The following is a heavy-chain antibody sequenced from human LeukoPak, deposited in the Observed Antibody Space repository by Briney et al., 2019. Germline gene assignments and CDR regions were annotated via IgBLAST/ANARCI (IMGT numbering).Heavy chain of an antibody. V-gene: IGHV1-2*02. CDR1: GYTFTSYD. J-gene: IGHJ4*02. CDR3: ARGGELWFGEAPLDY. D-gene: IGHD3-10*01. Sequence: ASVKVSCKASGYTFTSYDINWVRQATGQGLEWMGWINPNSGGTNYAQKFQGRVTMTRDTSISTAYMELSRLRSDDTAVYYCARGGELWFGEAPLDYWGQGTLVTVSS. CDR2: INPNSGGT.